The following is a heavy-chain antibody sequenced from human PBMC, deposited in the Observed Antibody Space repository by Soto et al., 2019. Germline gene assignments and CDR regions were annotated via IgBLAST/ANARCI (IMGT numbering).Heavy chain of an antibody. CDR3: ASANSSSWYAWRAFDI. CDR2: ISGSGGST. Sequence: GGSLRLSCAGSGFTFSSYAMSWVRQAPGKGLEWVSAISGSGGSTYYADSVKGRFTISRDNSKNSLYLQMNSLRAEDTAVYYCASANSSSWYAWRAFDIRGQGTMVIGSS. D-gene: IGHD6-13*01. CDR1: GFTFSSYA. J-gene: IGHJ3*02. V-gene: IGHV3-23*01.